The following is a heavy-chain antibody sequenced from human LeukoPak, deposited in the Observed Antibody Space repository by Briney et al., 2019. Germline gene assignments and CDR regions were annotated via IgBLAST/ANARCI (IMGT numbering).Heavy chain of an antibody. CDR1: GGTFSSYA. Sequence: SVKVSCKASGGTFSSYAISWVRQAPGQGLEWMGGIIPIFGTANYAQKFQGRVTITADKSTSTAYMELSSLRSEDTAVYYCARATVTPVHYYYYYGMDVWGQGTTVTVSS. J-gene: IGHJ6*02. D-gene: IGHD4-17*01. CDR2: IIPIFGTA. V-gene: IGHV1-69*06. CDR3: ARATVTPVHYYYYYGMDV.